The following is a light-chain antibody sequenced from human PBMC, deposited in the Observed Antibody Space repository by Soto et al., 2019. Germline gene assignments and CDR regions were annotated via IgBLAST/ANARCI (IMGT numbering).Light chain of an antibody. CDR1: SSDVGTYNS. V-gene: IGLV2-11*01. J-gene: IGLJ2*01. Sequence: QSALTQPRSVSRSPGQSVTISCTGTSSDVGTYNSVSWYQQHPGKAPKLIIYDVIKRPSGVPDRFSGSMSGNTASLTISGLQAGDEADYHCSSYAGNYTLDFGGGTKVTVL. CDR2: DVI. CDR3: SSYAGNYTLD.